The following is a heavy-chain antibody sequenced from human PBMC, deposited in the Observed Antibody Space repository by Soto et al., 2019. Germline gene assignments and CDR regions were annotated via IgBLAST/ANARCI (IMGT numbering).Heavy chain of an antibody. CDR3: ARASYSASSGYYPGDFDM. CDR2: LYYSGGT. Sequence: HVQLQESGPGLVKPSETLSLTCTVSGGSMNSFSWAWIRQPPGRGLELIGSLYYSGGTHFNPSLKSRVTIPVDTSKTQFSLKMSYMTAADTAIYYCARASYSASSGYYPGDFDMWGQGTMVTVSS. J-gene: IGHJ3*02. V-gene: IGHV4-59*01. CDR1: GGSMNSFS. D-gene: IGHD3-22*01.